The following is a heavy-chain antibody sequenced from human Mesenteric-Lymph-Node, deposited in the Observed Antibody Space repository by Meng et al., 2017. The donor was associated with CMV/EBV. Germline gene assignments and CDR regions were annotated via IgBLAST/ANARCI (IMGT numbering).Heavy chain of an antibody. J-gene: IGHJ6*02. CDR1: GFTFSSYA. CDR2: ISSSSYI. D-gene: IGHD2-2*02. CDR3: ARDKVEYQLLYQYYYGMDV. V-gene: IGHV3-21*01. Sequence: GESLKISCAASGFTFSSYAMSWVRQAPGKGLEWVSSISSSSYIYYADSVKGRFTISRDNAKNSLYLQMNSLRAEDTAVYYCARDKVEYQLLYQYYYGMDVWGQGTTVTVSS.